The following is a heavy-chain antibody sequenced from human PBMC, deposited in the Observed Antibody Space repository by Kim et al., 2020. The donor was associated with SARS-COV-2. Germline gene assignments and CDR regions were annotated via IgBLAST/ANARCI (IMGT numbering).Heavy chain of an antibody. D-gene: IGHD3-10*01. CDR1: GFTFSSYA. V-gene: IGHV3-64D*06. J-gene: IGHJ4*02. CDR2: ISSNGGST. CDR3: VKDGWFGELLTPDFDY. Sequence: GGSLRLSCSASGFTFSSYAMHWVRQAPGKGLEYVSAISSNGGSTYYADSVKGRFTISRDNSKNTLYLQMSSLRAEDTAVYYCVKDGWFGELLTPDFDYWGQGTLVTVSS.